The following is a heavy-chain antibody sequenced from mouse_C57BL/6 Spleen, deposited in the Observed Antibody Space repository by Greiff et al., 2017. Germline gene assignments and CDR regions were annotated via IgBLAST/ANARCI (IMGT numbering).Heavy chain of an antibody. Sequence: ESGPGLVKPSQSLSLTCSVTGYSITSGYYWNWIRQFPGNKLEWLGYISYDGSNNYNPSLKNRISITRDTSKNQFCLKLNSVTTEDTATYYCAREGYYTMDYWGQGTSVTVSS. J-gene: IGHJ4*01. CDR1: GYSITSGYY. CDR2: ISYDGSN. CDR3: AREGYYTMDY. V-gene: IGHV3-6*01.